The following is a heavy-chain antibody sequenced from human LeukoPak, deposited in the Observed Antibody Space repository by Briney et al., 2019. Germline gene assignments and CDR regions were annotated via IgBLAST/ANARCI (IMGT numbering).Heavy chain of an antibody. CDR2: INPNSGDT. CDR3: ARDWRGSYFPDF. V-gene: IGHV1-2*02. Sequence: ASVKVSCKASGYTFTGYYMHWVRQAPGQGLEWMGWINPNSGDTNYAQNFQGRVTMTRDTSISTAYMELSRLTSDGTAIYYCARDWRGSYFPDFWGQGTLVTVSS. J-gene: IGHJ4*02. CDR1: GYTFTGYY. D-gene: IGHD1-26*01.